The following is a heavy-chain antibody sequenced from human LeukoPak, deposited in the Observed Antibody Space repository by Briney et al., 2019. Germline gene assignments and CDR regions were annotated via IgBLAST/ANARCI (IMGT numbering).Heavy chain of an antibody. CDR1: GDSISSSY. Sequence: SETLSLTCTVSGDSISSSYWSWIRQPPGKGLEWIGYISYSGSTNYNPSLKSRVTMSVDTSKNQFSLKLSSVTAADTAVYYCARAQKWLPYYFDSWGQGTLVTVSS. D-gene: IGHD6-19*01. CDR2: ISYSGST. V-gene: IGHV4-59*12. J-gene: IGHJ4*02. CDR3: ARAQKWLPYYFDS.